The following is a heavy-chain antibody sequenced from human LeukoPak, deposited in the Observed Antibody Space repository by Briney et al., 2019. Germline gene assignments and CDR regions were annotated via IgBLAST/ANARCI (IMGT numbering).Heavy chain of an antibody. CDR1: GGSISSYY. Sequence: SETLSLTCTVSGGSISSYYWSWIRQPPGKGLEWIGYIYYSGSTNYNPSLKSRVTISVDKSKNQFSLKLSSVTAADTAVYYCARGDDYGDYAGWFDPWGQGTLVTVSS. V-gene: IGHV4-59*12. J-gene: IGHJ5*02. CDR2: IYYSGST. CDR3: ARGDDYGDYAGWFDP. D-gene: IGHD4-17*01.